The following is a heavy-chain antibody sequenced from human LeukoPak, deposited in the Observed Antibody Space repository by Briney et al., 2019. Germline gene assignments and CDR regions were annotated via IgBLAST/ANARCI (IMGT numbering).Heavy chain of an antibody. D-gene: IGHD6-13*01. CDR3: AKEIAAGGTPSFDF. J-gene: IGHJ4*02. CDR1: GFTFSNYA. CDR2: ISDSGGI. Sequence: GGSLRLSCAASGFTFSNYAMSWVRQAPGKGLEWVSGISDSGGIYYVDSVKGRFTISRDNSKNMLHLEMNSLKVEDTAIYYCAKEIAAGGTPSFDFWGQGILVSVSP. V-gene: IGHV3-23*01.